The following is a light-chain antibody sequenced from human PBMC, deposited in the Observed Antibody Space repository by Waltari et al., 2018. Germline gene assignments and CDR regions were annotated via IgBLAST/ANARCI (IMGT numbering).Light chain of an antibody. CDR1: SSNIGAGYD. J-gene: IGLJ1*01. CDR2: GNN. Sequence: QSVLTQPPSVSGAPGQRVTISCTGSSSNIGAGYDVHWYQQLPGTAPKPLIYGNNNRPSGVPDRLSGSKSGTSASLAITGLQAEDEAEYYCQSYDSSLSGFVFGPGTKVTVL. CDR3: QSYDSSLSGFV. V-gene: IGLV1-40*01.